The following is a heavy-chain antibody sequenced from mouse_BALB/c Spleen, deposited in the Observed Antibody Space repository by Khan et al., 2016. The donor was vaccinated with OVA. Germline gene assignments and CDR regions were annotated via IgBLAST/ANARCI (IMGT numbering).Heavy chain of an antibody. CDR2: ISTYYGHA. CDR1: GYTFTDFT. Sequence: QVQLQQSGAEVVRPGVSVKFSCKGSGYTFTDFTLHWVKQSHAMSLEWIGVISTYYGHATYNQKFKDKATMTVDKSSSTAYMELARLTSEDSAIYYCTRGGGGNRFAYWGQGTLVTVSA. J-gene: IGHJ3*01. V-gene: IGHV1S137*01. CDR3: TRGGGGNRFAY.